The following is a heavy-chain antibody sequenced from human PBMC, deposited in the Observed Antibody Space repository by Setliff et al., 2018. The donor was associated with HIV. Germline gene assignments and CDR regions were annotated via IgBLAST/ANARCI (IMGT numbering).Heavy chain of an antibody. D-gene: IGHD4-4*01. CDR3: ARDDYMLYSYYYGMDV. CDR2: IYYTGST. V-gene: IGHV4-59*11. J-gene: IGHJ6*02. CDR1: GGSISSHY. Sequence: SETLSLTCTVSGGSISSHYWSWIRQPPGKGLEWIGYIYYTGSTNYNPSLKSRVTISVDTSKNQFSLKLSSVTAADTAVYYCARDDYMLYSYYYGMDVWGQGTTVTVSS.